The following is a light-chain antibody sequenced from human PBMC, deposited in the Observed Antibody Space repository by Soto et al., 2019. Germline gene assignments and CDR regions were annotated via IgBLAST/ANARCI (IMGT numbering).Light chain of an antibody. CDR1: QSVSSSY. V-gene: IGKV3-20*01. CDR2: GAS. Sequence: EIVLTQSPGTRSLSQVERATLSFRASQSVSSSYLAWYQQKPGQAPRLLIYGASSRATGIPDRFSGSGSGTDFTLTISRLEPEDFAVYYCQQYGSSRTFGQGTKVDIK. J-gene: IGKJ1*01. CDR3: QQYGSSRT.